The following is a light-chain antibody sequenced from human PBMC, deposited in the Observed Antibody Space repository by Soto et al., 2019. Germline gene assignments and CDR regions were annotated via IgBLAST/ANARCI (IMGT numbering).Light chain of an antibody. Sequence: EIVLTQSPGTLSLSPGGRATLSCRATQSVSSNYLAWYQQTPGQAPRLLIYGASIRATGIPDRFSGSGSGTDFTLTISRLEPEDFAVYYCQHYGSSPPNTFGQGTKLRSN. V-gene: IGKV3-20*01. CDR1: QSVSSNY. CDR3: QHYGSSPPNT. J-gene: IGKJ2*01. CDR2: GAS.